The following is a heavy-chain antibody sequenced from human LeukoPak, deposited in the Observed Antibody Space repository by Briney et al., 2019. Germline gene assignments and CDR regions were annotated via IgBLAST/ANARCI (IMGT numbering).Heavy chain of an antibody. J-gene: IGHJ4*02. Sequence: PGGSLRLSCAASGFTFDDYGMNWVRQAPGKGLEWVSGINWNGGSTVYADSVKGRFTISRDNAKNSLYLQMNSLRAEDTALYHCAKVGLYYDSSGYYDYWGQGTLVTVSS. V-gene: IGHV3-20*01. CDR2: INWNGGST. CDR1: GFTFDDYG. D-gene: IGHD3-22*01. CDR3: AKVGLYYDSSGYYDY.